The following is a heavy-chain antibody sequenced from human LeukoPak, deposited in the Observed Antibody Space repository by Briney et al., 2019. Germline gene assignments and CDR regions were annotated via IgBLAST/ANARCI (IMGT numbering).Heavy chain of an antibody. Sequence: PSETLSLTCTVSGGSISSSSYYWGWIRQPPGKGLEWIGSIYYSGSTYYNPSLKSRVTISVDTSKNQFSLKLSSVTAADTAVYYCARVQSVDGYNPAAYYFDYWGQGTLVTVSS. CDR2: IYYSGST. J-gene: IGHJ4*02. V-gene: IGHV4-39*07. CDR1: GGSISSSSYY. D-gene: IGHD5-24*01. CDR3: ARVQSVDGYNPAAYYFDY.